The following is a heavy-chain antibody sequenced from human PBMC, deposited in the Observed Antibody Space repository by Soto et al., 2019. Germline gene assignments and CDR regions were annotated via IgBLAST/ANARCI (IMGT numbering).Heavy chain of an antibody. CDR1: GGYISSFY. J-gene: IGHJ4*02. Sequence: SETLSLTCTVSGGYISSFYWTWIRQPPGKGLEWIGYIYYSGPTNYNPSLKSRVTMSIGTSKNQFSLKLSSVTAADTAVYYCARAFGSTMPSLFWGQGTLVTVSS. D-gene: IGHD2-2*01. CDR2: IYYSGPT. CDR3: ARAFGSTMPSLF. V-gene: IGHV4-59*01.